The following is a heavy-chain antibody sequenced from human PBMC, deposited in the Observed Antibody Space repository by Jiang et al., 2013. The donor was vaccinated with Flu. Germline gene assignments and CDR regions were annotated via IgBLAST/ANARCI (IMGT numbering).Heavy chain of an antibody. Sequence: GAEVKKPGASVKASCKTSGYPFSNYAVNWVRQAPGQGLEWMGWVSAHHDDTKYAQNLQGRLTLTTDTSTNTAFMELTSLRSDDTAVYYCATAAFPPVDFIADYWGQGTLVTVSS. D-gene: IGHD3-3*01. J-gene: IGHJ4*02. CDR2: VSAHHDDT. V-gene: IGHV1-18*04. CDR3: ATAAFPPVDFIADY. CDR1: GYPFSNYA.